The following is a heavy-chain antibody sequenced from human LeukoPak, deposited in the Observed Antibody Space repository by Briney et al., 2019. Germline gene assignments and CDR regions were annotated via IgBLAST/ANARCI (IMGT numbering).Heavy chain of an antibody. D-gene: IGHD3-22*01. CDR1: GGSISSYH. CDR2: MYYSGST. CDR3: ARLRNYYDRSGYKQLWFDP. V-gene: IGHV4-59*01. J-gene: IGHJ5*02. Sequence: SETLSLTCTVSGGSISSYHWSWIRQPPGMGLEWIGNMYYSGSTNYNPSLRSRVTISVDTSKNQFSLKLSSVTAADTAVYYCARLRNYYDRSGYKQLWFDPWGQGTLVTVSS.